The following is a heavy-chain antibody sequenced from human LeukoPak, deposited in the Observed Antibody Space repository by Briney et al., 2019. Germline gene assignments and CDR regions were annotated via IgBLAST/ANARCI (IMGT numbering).Heavy chain of an antibody. V-gene: IGHV1-2*02. CDR1: GYTFTDSY. Sequence: ASLKVSCKASGYTFTDSYMQWVRQAPGRRLEWMGWINPNSGAANYAQKFQVSVTMTRDTSISTAYMELSSLRSDDTAVYYCARVVSYRELGDYWGQGTLVTVSS. CDR3: ARVVSYRELGDY. D-gene: IGHD1-7*01. CDR2: INPNSGAA. J-gene: IGHJ4*02.